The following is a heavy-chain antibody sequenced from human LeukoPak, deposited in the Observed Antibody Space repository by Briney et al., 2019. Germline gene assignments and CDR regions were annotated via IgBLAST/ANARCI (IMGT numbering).Heavy chain of an antibody. D-gene: IGHD3-3*01. CDR2: IIPIFGIA. CDR1: GGTFSSYA. Sequence: ASVKVSCKASGGTFSSYAISWVRQAPGQGLEWMGRIIPIFGIANYAQKFQGRVTITADKSTSTAYMELSSLGSEDTAVYYCAREGSRDYDFWSGYPNWFDPWGQGTLVTVSS. V-gene: IGHV1-69*04. CDR3: AREGSRDYDFWSGYPNWFDP. J-gene: IGHJ5*02.